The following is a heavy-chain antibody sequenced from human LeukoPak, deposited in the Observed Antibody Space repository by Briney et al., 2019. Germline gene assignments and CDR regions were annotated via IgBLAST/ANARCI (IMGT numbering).Heavy chain of an antibody. CDR1: GFTFSDYA. V-gene: IGHV3-21*01. CDR3: ATNWNRGAVDY. D-gene: IGHD1/OR15-1a*01. J-gene: IGHJ4*02. CDR2: ISSSSSYI. Sequence: GGSLRLSCAASGFTFSDYAMTCVRQAPGKGLEWVSSISSSSSYIYYADSVKGRFTISRDNAKNSLYLQMNSLRAEDTAVYYCATNWNRGAVDYWGQGTLVTVSS.